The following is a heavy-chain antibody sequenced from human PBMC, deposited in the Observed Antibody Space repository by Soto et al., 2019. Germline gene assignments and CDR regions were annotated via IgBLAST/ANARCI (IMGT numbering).Heavy chain of an antibody. V-gene: IGHV1-3*01. Sequence: GASVKVSCKASGYTFTRYTMNWVRLAPGQRLEWMGWINPDNGNTKSSQKFQDRVIITRDTSASTAYMDLSSLRSEDTAVYYCARGIATGQLDPWGQGTLVTVSS. CDR3: ARGIATGQLDP. J-gene: IGHJ5*02. D-gene: IGHD2-15*01. CDR2: INPDNGNT. CDR1: GYTFTRYT.